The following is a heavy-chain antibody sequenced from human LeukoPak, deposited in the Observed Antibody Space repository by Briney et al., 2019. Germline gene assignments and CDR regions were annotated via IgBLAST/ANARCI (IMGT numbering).Heavy chain of an antibody. CDR3: ARDLGYCSSTSCYTGGVDAFDI. V-gene: IGHV4-59*01. CDR1: GGSFSSYY. J-gene: IGHJ3*02. CDR2: IYYNGST. Sequence: WESLSLTCTASGGSFSSYYMSWVRQPPGKGLEWVGYIYYNGSTNYNPSLKSRVTISVDTSKKQFSLKLSSVTAADTAVYYCARDLGYCSSTSCYTGGVDAFDIWGQGTMVTVSS. D-gene: IGHD2-2*02.